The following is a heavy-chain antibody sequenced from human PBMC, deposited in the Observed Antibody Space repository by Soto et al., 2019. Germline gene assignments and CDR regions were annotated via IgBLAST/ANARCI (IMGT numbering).Heavy chain of an antibody. CDR2: IYHSGST. J-gene: IGHJ4*02. Sequence: PSETLSLTCAVSGGSISSGGYSWSWIRQPPGKGLEWIGYIYHSGSTYYNPSLKSRVTISVDTSKNQFSLKLSSVTAADTAVYYCARTGGEVDTAMATFDYWGQGTLVTVSS. CDR3: ARTGGEVDTAMATFDY. CDR1: GGSISSGGYS. V-gene: IGHV4-30-2*05. D-gene: IGHD5-18*01.